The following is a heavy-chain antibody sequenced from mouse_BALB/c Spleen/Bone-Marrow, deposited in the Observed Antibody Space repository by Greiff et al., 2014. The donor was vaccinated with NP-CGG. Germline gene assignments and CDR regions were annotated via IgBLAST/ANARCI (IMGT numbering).Heavy chain of an antibody. CDR3: ARRGYDNSYWYFGV. Sequence: DVKLVESGGDLVKPGGSLKLSCAASGFTFSSYGMSWVRQTPDKRLEWVATISSGGSHTYYPDSVKGRFTISRDNAKNTLYLQMSSLKSEDTAIYYCARRGYDNSYWYFGVWGAGTTVTVSS. CDR2: ISSGGSHT. J-gene: IGHJ1*01. CDR1: GFTFSSYG. D-gene: IGHD2-10*02. V-gene: IGHV5-6*02.